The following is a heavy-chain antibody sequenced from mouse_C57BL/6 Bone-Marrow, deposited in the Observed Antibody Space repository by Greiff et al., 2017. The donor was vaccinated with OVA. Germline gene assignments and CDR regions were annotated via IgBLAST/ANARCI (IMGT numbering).Heavy chain of an antibody. CDR3: TRSDGYFFYWYFDV. CDR2: IDPETGGT. Sequence: VKLQQSGAELVRPGASVTLSCKASGYTFTDYEMHWVKQTPVHGLEWIGAIDPETGGTAYNQKFKGKAILTADKSSSTAYMELRSLTSEDSAVYYCTRSDGYFFYWYFDVWGTGTTVTVSS. CDR1: GYTFTDYE. D-gene: IGHD2-3*01. J-gene: IGHJ1*03. V-gene: IGHV1-15*01.